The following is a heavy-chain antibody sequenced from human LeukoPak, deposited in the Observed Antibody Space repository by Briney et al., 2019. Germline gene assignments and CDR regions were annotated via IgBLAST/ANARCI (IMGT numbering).Heavy chain of an antibody. CDR1: GFTFSSYA. V-gene: IGHV3-23*01. D-gene: IGHD3-3*01. CDR2: ISGSGGST. CDR3: ARAGVYDFWSGYYPVTFDY. Sequence: QPGGSLRLSCAASGFTFSSYAMSWVRQAPGKGLEWVSAISGSGGSTYYADSVKGRFTISRDNSKNTLYLQMNSLRAEDTAVYYCARAGVYDFWSGYYPVTFDYWGQGTLVTVSS. J-gene: IGHJ4*02.